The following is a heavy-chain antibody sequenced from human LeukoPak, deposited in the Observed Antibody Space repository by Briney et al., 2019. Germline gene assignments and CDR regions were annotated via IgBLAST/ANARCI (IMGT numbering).Heavy chain of an antibody. Sequence: PGGSLRLSCAVSGFSLSSYWMSWLRQAQGKELEWAANIKQDGSEKYYVDSVKGRFTISRDNAKNSLYLQMNSLRAEDTAVYYCARDIVVITAAPLFEYWGQGTLVTVSS. D-gene: IGHD2-2*01. CDR1: GFSLSSYW. V-gene: IGHV3-7*03. CDR2: IKQDGSEK. J-gene: IGHJ4*02. CDR3: ARDIVVITAAPLFEY.